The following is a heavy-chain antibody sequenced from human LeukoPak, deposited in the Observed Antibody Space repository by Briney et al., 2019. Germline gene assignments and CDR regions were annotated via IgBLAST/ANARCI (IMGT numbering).Heavy chain of an antibody. CDR1: GFTFNTYA. Sequence: GRSLRLSCAASGFTFNTYAMHWVRQAPGKGLEWVAVITYDGSDKYYADSVKGRFTISRDNSKNTVYLQMNSLRAEDTAVYYCARVPYGSGTYTDYWGRGTLVTVSS. D-gene: IGHD3-10*01. CDR2: ITYDGSDK. CDR3: ARVPYGSGTYTDY. J-gene: IGHJ4*02. V-gene: IGHV3-30-3*01.